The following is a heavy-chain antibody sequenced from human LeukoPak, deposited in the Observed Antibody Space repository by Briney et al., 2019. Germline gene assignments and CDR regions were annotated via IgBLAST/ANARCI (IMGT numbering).Heavy chain of an antibody. CDR1: GGTFSSYA. CDR2: IIPIFGTA. D-gene: IGHD6-13*01. J-gene: IGHJ3*02. Sequence: ASVKVSCKASGGTFSSYAISWVRQAPGQGLEWMGGIIPIFGTANYAQKFQGRVTITADKSTSTAYMELSSLRSEDTAVYYCARDHPHRSRRHDAFDSSGQGT. V-gene: IGHV1-69*06. CDR3: ARDHPHRSRRHDAFDS.